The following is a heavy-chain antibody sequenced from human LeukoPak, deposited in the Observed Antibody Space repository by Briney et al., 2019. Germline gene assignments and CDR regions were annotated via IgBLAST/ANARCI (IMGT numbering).Heavy chain of an antibody. Sequence: SETLSLTCTVSGGSISSGGYYWSWIRQPPGKGLEWIGYIYHSESTNYSPSLKSRVTISVDMSKNQFSLKVSSVTPADTAVYFCARRAAGDYFDSWGQGNLVTVSS. V-gene: IGHV4-30-2*01. D-gene: IGHD6-13*01. J-gene: IGHJ4*02. CDR2: IYHSEST. CDR3: ARRAAGDYFDS. CDR1: GGSISSGGYY.